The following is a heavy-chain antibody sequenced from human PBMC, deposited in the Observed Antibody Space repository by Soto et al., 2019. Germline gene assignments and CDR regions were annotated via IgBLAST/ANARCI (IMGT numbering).Heavy chain of an antibody. D-gene: IGHD3-3*01. J-gene: IGHJ6*03. CDR1: GYTFTRYD. V-gene: IGHV1-8*01. Sequence: ASVKVSCTASGYTFTRYDINWVRQATGQGLEWMGWMNPNSGNTGYAQKFQGRVTMTRNTSISTAYMELSSLRSEDTAVYYCARRAYYDFWSGYYPDYYYYMDVWGKGTTVTVSS. CDR2: MNPNSGNT. CDR3: ARRAYYDFWSGYYPDYYYYMDV.